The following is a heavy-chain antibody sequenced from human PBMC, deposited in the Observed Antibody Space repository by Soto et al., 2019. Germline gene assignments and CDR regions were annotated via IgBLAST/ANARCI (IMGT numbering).Heavy chain of an antibody. D-gene: IGHD2-2*01. Sequence: PGGSLRLSCAASGFTFSDYYMSWIRQAPGKGLEWVSYISSSGSTIYYADSVKGRFTISRDNAKNSLYLQMNSLRAEDTAVYYCARDYCSSTSCSRHFDYWGQGTLVTVSS. J-gene: IGHJ4*02. CDR3: ARDYCSSTSCSRHFDY. V-gene: IGHV3-11*01. CDR1: GFTFSDYY. CDR2: ISSSGSTI.